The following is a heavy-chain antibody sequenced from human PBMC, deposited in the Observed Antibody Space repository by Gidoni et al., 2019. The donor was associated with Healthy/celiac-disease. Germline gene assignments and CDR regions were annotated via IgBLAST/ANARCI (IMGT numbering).Heavy chain of an antibody. Sequence: QLQLQESGPGLVKLSETLSLTCTVSGGSISRSSYYWGWIRQPPGKGLEWIGSIYYSGSTYYNPSLKSRVTISVDTSKNQFSLKLSSVTAADTAVYYCARNRAFHYGSGSYSEGAGDYWGQGTLVTVSS. CDR3: ARNRAFHYGSGSYSEGAGDY. D-gene: IGHD3-10*01. J-gene: IGHJ4*02. CDR1: GGSISRSSYY. V-gene: IGHV4-39*01. CDR2: IYYSGST.